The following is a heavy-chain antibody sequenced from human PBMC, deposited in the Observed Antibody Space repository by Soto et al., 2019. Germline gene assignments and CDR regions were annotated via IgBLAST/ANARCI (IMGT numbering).Heavy chain of an antibody. D-gene: IGHD2-21*02. CDR3: AKCGGDWGNYYYYYRMDV. J-gene: IGHJ6*02. V-gene: IGHV3-7*03. CDR2: IKQDGSER. CDR1: GFTFGNYW. Sequence: PGGSLRLSCAASGFTFGNYWMSWVRQAPGKGPEWVANIKQDGSERNYVDSVKGRFTISRDNAENTLYLQMNSLRAEDTAVYYCAKCGGDWGNYYYYYRMDVWGQGTTVTVSS.